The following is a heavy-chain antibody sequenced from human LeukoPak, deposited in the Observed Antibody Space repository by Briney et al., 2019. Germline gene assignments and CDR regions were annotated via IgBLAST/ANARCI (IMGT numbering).Heavy chain of an antibody. CDR2: IIPIFGTA. D-gene: IGHD3-10*01. J-gene: IGHJ3*02. CDR1: GGTFSSYA. V-gene: IGHV1-69*06. CDR3: ARESAIGWGSANRDAFDI. Sequence: SVKVSCKASGGTFSSYAISWVRQAPGQGLEWMGGIIPIFGTANYAQKFQGRVTITADKSTSTAYMELSSLRSEDTAVYYCARESAIGWGSANRDAFDIWGQGTMVTVSS.